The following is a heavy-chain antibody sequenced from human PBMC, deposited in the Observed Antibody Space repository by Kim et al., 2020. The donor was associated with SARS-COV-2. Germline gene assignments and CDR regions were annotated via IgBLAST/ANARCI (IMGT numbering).Heavy chain of an antibody. Sequence: GGSLRLSCAASGFTFSSYGMHWVRQAPGKGLEWVAVISYDGSNKYYADSVKGRFTISRDNSKNTLYLQMNSLRAEDTAVYYCARTMIVVVTTILTIDWG. V-gene: IGHV3-33*05. J-gene: IGHJ1*01. CDR1: GFTFSSYG. D-gene: IGHD3-22*01. CDR3: ARTMIVVVTTILTID. CDR2: ISYDGSNK.